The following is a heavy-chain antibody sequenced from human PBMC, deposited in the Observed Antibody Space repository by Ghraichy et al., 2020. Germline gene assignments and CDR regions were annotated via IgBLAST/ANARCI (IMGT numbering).Heavy chain of an antibody. Sequence: GGSRRLSCAASGFTLSSYSMNWVRQAPGKGLEWVSSVGSSGSDIYHADSVKGRFTISRDNAKNSLYLQMNSLRAEDTAVYYCARDRGYYGSGSYYGMDVWGQGTTVTVSS. V-gene: IGHV3-21*01. CDR1: GFTLSSYS. J-gene: IGHJ6*02. D-gene: IGHD3-10*01. CDR3: ARDRGYYGSGSYYGMDV. CDR2: VGSSGSDI.